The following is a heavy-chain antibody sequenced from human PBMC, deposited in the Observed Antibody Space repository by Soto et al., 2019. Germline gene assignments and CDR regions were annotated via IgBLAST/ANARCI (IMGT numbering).Heavy chain of an antibody. Sequence: QVQLQESGPGLVKPSQTLSLTCTVSGGSIYTGGFYWSWIRQLPGKGLEWLGYIYYTGSTQYTPSLTSRLPISADTFDIMSTPRLTSVTAADTAVYYCATFLVSRRTRVDYWRQGTLVTVSS. CDR1: GGSIYTGGFY. D-gene: IGHD1-26*01. CDR3: ATFLVSRRTRVDY. V-gene: IGHV4-31*03. CDR2: IYYTGST. J-gene: IGHJ4*02.